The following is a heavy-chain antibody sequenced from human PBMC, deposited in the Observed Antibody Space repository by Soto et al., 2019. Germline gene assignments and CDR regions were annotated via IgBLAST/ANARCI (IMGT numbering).Heavy chain of an antibody. Sequence: QDHLVQPGAEVKMPGESVQVSCTASGIVSTNYNFNWVRQEPGKSLEWMGRINSANGKTQYSQNFKGRVNFTSDASASTEFTELPNLLFEDKAMYYSAIDYGSNWRLWGQGTLVSVSS. CDR2: INSANGKT. V-gene: IGHV1-3*01. CDR1: GIVSTNYN. CDR3: AIDYGSNWRL. J-gene: IGHJ4*02. D-gene: IGHD3-10*01.